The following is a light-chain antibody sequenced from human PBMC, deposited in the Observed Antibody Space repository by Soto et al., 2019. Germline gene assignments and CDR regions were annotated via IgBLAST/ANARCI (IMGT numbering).Light chain of an antibody. Sequence: ETVLTPAPATLSWSQGQRATLSCRASQSVSSYLAWYQQKPGQAPRLLIYDASNRATGIPARFSGSGSGTDFTLTIISLEPEDFAVYYCQQRSNWPPTFGPGTKVDIK. CDR2: DAS. J-gene: IGKJ3*01. CDR1: QSVSSY. CDR3: QQRSNWPPT. V-gene: IGKV3-11*01.